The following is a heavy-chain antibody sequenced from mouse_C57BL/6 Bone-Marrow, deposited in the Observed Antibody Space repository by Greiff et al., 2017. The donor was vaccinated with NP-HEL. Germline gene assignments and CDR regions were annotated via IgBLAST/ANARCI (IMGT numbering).Heavy chain of an antibody. CDR1: GYTFTDYN. CDR3: AIPYGSRFYAMDY. CDR2: INPNNGGT. Sequence: VHVKQSGPELVKPGASVKIPCKASGYTFTDYNMDWVKQSHGKSLEWIGDINPNNGGTIYNQKSKGKATLTVDKSSSTAYMELRSLTSEDTAVYYCAIPYGSRFYAMDYWGQGTSVTVSS. J-gene: IGHJ4*01. V-gene: IGHV1-18*01. D-gene: IGHD1-1*01.